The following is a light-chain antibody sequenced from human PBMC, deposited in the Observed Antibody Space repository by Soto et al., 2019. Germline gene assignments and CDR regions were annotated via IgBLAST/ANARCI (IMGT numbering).Light chain of an antibody. J-gene: IGLJ1*01. CDR1: NSKKWAGYD. CDR2: DNT. Sequence: QSVLKRPASGSGAPGEGGRIPRTGNNSKKWAGYDLHWYQQLPGTALKLLIYDNTYRPSVVPDRFSGSKSGTSASLSITGLQAEDEADYYCQSYVRSLIGSRVFGTGTKVTVL. V-gene: IGLV1-40*01. CDR3: QSYVRSLIGSRV.